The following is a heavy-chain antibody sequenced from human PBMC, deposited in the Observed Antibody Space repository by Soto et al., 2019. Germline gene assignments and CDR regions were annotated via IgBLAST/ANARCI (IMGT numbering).Heavy chain of an antibody. CDR2: INHSGTT. CDR3: ARRYCSDSYCSYFDY. J-gene: IGHJ4*02. Sequence: TSETLSLTCAVYGGPVVGYFCIWVRHPAGKGLEWIGEINHSGTTSYSPSLDSRVTTSVDTSKNQFSLRLSSVTAADTAIYYCARRYCSDSYCSYFDYWGRGTLVTVSS. V-gene: IGHV4-34*01. D-gene: IGHD2-15*01. CDR1: GGPVVGYF.